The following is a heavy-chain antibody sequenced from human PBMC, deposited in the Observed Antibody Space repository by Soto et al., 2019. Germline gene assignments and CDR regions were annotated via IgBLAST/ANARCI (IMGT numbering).Heavy chain of an antibody. J-gene: IGHJ6*04. CDR3: ASVRQFVGDFYDYQAF. D-gene: IGHD5-12*01. CDR2: ISAYNGDT. Sequence: ASVKVSCKASGYTFTNYGITWVRQAPGQGLEWMGWISAYNGDTHYTQRLQGRVTMTTDTSTSTAYMELRGLRSDDTAVYYCASVRQFVGDFYDYQAFWAKGTTVPVSS. V-gene: IGHV1-18*01. CDR1: GYTFTNYG.